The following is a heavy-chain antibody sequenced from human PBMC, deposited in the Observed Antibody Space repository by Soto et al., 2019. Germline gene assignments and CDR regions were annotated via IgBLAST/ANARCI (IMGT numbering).Heavy chain of an antibody. J-gene: IGHJ3*02. V-gene: IGHV3-23*01. Sequence: EVQLLESGGGLVQPGGSLRLSCTASGFTFSSYAMSWVRQAPGKGLEWVSAISGSGGSTYYAGSVKGRFTISRDNSKNTVYLQMNSLRAEDTGVYYCAKEDWNDHAFDIWGQGTMVTVSS. D-gene: IGHD1-1*01. CDR3: AKEDWNDHAFDI. CDR1: GFTFSSYA. CDR2: ISGSGGST.